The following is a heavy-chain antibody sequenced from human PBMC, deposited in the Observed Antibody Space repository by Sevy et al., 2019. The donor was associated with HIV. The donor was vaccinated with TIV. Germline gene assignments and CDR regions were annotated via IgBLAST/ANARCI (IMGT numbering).Heavy chain of an antibody. J-gene: IGHJ4*02. Sequence: SETLSLTCAVYGGSFSGYYWSWIRQPPGKGLEWIGEINHSGSTNYNPSLKSRVTISVDTSKNQFSLKLSSVTAADTAVYYCATGIKDIVVVPAAYFDYWGQGTLVTVSS. CDR1: GGSFSGYY. CDR2: INHSGST. D-gene: IGHD2-2*01. CDR3: ATGIKDIVVVPAAYFDY. V-gene: IGHV4-34*01.